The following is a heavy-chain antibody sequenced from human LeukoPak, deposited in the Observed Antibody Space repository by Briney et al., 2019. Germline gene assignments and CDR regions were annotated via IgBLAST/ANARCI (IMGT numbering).Heavy chain of an antibody. D-gene: IGHD3-22*01. V-gene: IGHV3-23*01. J-gene: IGHJ4*02. CDR1: GFTFSSHG. CDR3: ARDLRSSGYYAFDY. CDR2: ISGSGDYT. Sequence: GGSLRLSCAASGFTFSSHGMSWVRQAPGKGLEWVSTISGSGDYTYYADSVKGRFTISRDNAKNSLYLQMNSLRAEDTAVYYCARDLRSSGYYAFDYWGQGTLVTVSS.